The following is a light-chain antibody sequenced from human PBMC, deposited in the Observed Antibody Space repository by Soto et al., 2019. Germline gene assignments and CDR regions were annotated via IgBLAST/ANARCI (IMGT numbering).Light chain of an antibody. CDR1: QSVDSRS. CDR2: GAA. J-gene: IGKJ4*01. CDR3: QHYGGSLLN. Sequence: EIVLTQSPGTLSLSPGERATHSCRASQSVDSRSLVWYQQKPDQAPRVLIYGAAARAAGIPDRFSGSGSGTDFTLTISSLEPEDFAVYYCQHYGGSLLNFGGGTKVEIK. V-gene: IGKV3-20*01.